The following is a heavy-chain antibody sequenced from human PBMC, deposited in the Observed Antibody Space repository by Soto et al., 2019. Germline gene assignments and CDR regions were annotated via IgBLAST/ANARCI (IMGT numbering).Heavy chain of an antibody. J-gene: IGHJ4*02. CDR1: GASFTSNDW. D-gene: IGHD1-7*01. CDR3: ASRDPGTSVDY. Sequence: QVQLQESGPGLVKPSGTRSLTCAVSGASFTSNDWWTWVRQPPGRGLEWIGEIYRTGSTNYNPSLKSRVTISLDKSENQFSLKVTSLTAADTAVYFCASRDPGTSVDYWGQGTLVTVSS. V-gene: IGHV4-4*02. CDR2: IYRTGST.